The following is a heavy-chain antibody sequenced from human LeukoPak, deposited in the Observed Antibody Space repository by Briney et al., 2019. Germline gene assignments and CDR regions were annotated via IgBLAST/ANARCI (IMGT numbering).Heavy chain of an antibody. D-gene: IGHD6-19*01. CDR2: IYFSGIT. CDR3: ARGCGSSGWYLGSCYYYYYMDV. V-gene: IGHV4-59*01. J-gene: IGHJ6*03. CDR1: GGSMNSYY. Sequence: SETLSLTCTVSGGSMNSYYWNWIRQPPGKGLEWIGYIYFSGITKYNPSLKSRVTISVDTSKNQFSLKLSSVTAADTAVYYCARGCGSSGWYLGSCYYYYYMDVWGKGATVTVSS.